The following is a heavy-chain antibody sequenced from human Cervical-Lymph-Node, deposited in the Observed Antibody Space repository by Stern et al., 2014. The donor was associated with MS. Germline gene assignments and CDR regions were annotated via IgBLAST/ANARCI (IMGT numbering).Heavy chain of an antibody. J-gene: IGHJ4*02. V-gene: IGHV3-30*18. CDR1: GFTFSNYG. D-gene: IGHD2-21*02. CDR3: AKPVVTAISLDY. CDR2: IAYDGIVK. Sequence: VKLLESGGGVVQPGGSLRISSAGSGFTFSNYGTHWVRQAPGRGLEWVAFIAYDGIVKYYTDSVKGRFTISRDNSKNTLSLQMNSLRGEDTAVYYCAKPVVTAISLDYWGQGTPVTVSS.